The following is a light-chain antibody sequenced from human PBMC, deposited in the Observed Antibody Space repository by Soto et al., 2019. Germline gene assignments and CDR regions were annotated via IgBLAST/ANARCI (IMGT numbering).Light chain of an antibody. CDR1: TSNIGSNT. V-gene: IGLV1-44*01. Sequence: QSVLTQPPSASGAPGQRVTISCSGSTSNIGSNTVNWYQQFPGTAPRVLIYSNNQRPSGVPDRFSGSKSGTSVSLAISGLQSDDEADYYCAAWDDSLDGPVFGGGTKVTVL. CDR3: AAWDDSLDGPV. J-gene: IGLJ3*02. CDR2: SNN.